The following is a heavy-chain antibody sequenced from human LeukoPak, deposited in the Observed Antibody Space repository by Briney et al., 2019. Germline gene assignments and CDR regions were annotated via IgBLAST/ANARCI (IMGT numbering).Heavy chain of an antibody. CDR3: ARGPPRYSSGWRDPYYYYYMDV. CDR2: INHSGST. D-gene: IGHD6-19*01. Sequence: PSETLSLTCAVYGGSFSGYYWSWIRQPPGKGLEWIGEINHSGSTNYNPSLKSRVTISVDTSKNQFSLKLGSVTAADTAVYYCARGPPRYSSGWRDPYYYYYMDVWGKGTTVTVSS. V-gene: IGHV4-34*01. CDR1: GGSFSGYY. J-gene: IGHJ6*03.